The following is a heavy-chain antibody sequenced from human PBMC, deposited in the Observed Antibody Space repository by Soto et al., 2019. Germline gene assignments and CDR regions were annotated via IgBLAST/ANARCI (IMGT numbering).Heavy chain of an antibody. CDR2: ISYDGSNK. J-gene: IGHJ6*02. V-gene: IGHV3-30*18. Sequence: PGGSLRLSCAASGFTFSSYGMHWVRQAPGKGLEWVAVISYDGSNKYYADSVKGRFTISRDNSKNTLYLQMNSLRAEDTAVYYCVKDIVLMVYATTPILGYYYGMDVWGQGLRITVSS. D-gene: IGHD2-8*01. CDR3: VKDIVLMVYATTPILGYYYGMDV. CDR1: GFTFSSYG.